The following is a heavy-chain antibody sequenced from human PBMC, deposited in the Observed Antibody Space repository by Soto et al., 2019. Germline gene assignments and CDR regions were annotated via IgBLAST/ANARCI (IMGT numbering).Heavy chain of an antibody. CDR2: IIPIFGTA. D-gene: IGHD6-6*01. CDR1: GGTFSSYA. CDR3: ARGIAARPTYYGMDV. V-gene: IGHV1-69*13. J-gene: IGHJ6*02. Sequence: GASVKVSCKASGGTFSSYAISWVRQAPGQGLEWMGGIIPIFGTANYAQKFQGRVTITADESTSTAYMELSSLRSEDTAVYYCARGIAARPTYYGMDVWGQGTTVTVSS.